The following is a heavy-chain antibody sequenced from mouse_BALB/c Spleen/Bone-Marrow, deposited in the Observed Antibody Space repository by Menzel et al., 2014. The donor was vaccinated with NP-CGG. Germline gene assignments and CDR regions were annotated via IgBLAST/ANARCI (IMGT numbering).Heavy chain of an antibody. Sequence: EVQGEESGGGLVKPGGSLKLSCTASGFTFSSYGMSWVRQTPEKRLEWVATISGGGSYRYYPDSVQGRITISRDNAKNNLYLQMSSLRSEDTALYYCATQNFDYWGQGTTLTVSS. CDR2: ISGGGSYR. J-gene: IGHJ2*01. CDR3: ATQNFDY. CDR1: GFTFSSYG. V-gene: IGHV5-9-2*01.